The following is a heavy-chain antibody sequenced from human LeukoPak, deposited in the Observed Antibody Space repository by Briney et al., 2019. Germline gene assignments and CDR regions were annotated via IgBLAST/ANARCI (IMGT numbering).Heavy chain of an antibody. V-gene: IGHV4-59*01. J-gene: IGHJ4*02. D-gene: IGHD3-10*01. CDR2: IYYTGST. Sequence: SETLSLTCSVSGGSISSLYWSWIRQPPGKGLEWIGYIYYTGSTNYDPSLKSRVTISVDTSRNQFSLKLSSVTAADTAVYYCARGRLGGSGSYYNVLDFWGQGTLVTVSS. CDR3: ARGRLGGSGSYYNVLDF. CDR1: GGSISSLY.